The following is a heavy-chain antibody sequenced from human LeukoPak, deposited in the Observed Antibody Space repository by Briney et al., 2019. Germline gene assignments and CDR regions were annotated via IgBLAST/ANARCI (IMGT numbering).Heavy chain of an antibody. CDR3: ARISLAPTDNFDS. J-gene: IGHJ4*02. CDR1: AFTFSSHA. Sequence: GGSLRLSCAASAFTFSSHAMGWVRRAPGKGVEWVSCIGSGIGCKYYADSVRGRFAISRDDSKNTLYLQMNSLRAEDTPVYYCARISLAPTDNFDSWGQGTLTTVSS. D-gene: IGHD4-17*01. CDR2: IGSGIGCK. V-gene: IGHV3-23*01.